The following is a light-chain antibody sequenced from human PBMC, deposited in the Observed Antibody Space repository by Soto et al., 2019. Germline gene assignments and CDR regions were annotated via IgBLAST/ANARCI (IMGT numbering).Light chain of an antibody. J-gene: IGLJ2*01. Sequence: QSALTQPPSASGSPGQSVTISCTGTSSDVGGFNYVSWHQQHPGKAPRLMIYEVSKRPSGVPDRFSGSKSGNTASLTVSGLQAEDEADYYCRSYVGSNILVFGGGTKLTVL. V-gene: IGLV2-8*01. CDR1: SSDVGGFNY. CDR3: RSYVGSNILV. CDR2: EVS.